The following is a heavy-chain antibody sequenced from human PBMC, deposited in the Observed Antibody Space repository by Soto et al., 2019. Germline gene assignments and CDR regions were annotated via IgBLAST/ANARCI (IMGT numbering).Heavy chain of an antibody. D-gene: IGHD4-17*01. CDR1: GGSISSYY. V-gene: IGHV4-59*08. CDR3: ARRYGVYFDY. CDR2: IYYSGST. Sequence: QVQLQESGPGLAKPSETVSLTCTDYGGSISSYYWSWIRQPPGKGLEWIGYIYYSGSTNYNPSLKRRVTISVDTSKNQFSLKLSSVTAADTAVYYCARRYGVYFDYWGQGTLVTVSS. J-gene: IGHJ4*02.